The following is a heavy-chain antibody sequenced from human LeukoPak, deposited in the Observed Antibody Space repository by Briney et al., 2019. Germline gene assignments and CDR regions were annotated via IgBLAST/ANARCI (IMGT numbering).Heavy chain of an antibody. CDR3: ARGAHYDSSGYFGY. CDR1: GYTFTNYG. V-gene: IGHV1-18*01. J-gene: IGHJ4*02. D-gene: IGHD3-22*01. Sequence: ASVKVSCKASGYTFTNYGIIWVRQAPGQGLEWMGWISVYNGNTKYAQKLQGRVTMTTDTSTSTAYMELRSLRSDDTAVYYCARGAHYDSSGYFGYWGQGTLVTVSS. CDR2: ISVYNGNT.